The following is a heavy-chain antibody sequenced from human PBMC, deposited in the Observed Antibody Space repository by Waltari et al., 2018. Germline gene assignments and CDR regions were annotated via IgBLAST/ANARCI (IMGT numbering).Heavy chain of an antibody. J-gene: IGHJ4*02. CDR2: IKQLGNEK. D-gene: IGHD6-13*01. CDR1: GLTFGNYW. V-gene: IGHV3-7*01. Sequence: EVQLVESGGAVVQPGGALRLSGAASGLTFGNYWMNWVRQAPGRGLECVASIKQLGNEKNYGDSVRGRFTISRDDAKKSVYLELNSLRADDTAVYYCARDLRSWPYYLDYWGQGTLVTVSS. CDR3: ARDLRSWPYYLDY.